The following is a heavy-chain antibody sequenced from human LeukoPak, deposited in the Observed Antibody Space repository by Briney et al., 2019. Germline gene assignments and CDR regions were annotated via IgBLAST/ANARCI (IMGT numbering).Heavy chain of an antibody. CDR2: IYYSGST. Sequence: SETLSLTCTVSGGSISSGGYYWSWIRQHPGKGLEWIGYIYYSGSTYYNPSLKSRVTTSVDTSKNQFSLKLSSVTAADTAVYYCARVLTDFWSGYYNWFDPWGQGTLVTVSS. V-gene: IGHV4-31*03. CDR1: GGSISSGGYY. J-gene: IGHJ5*02. D-gene: IGHD3-3*01. CDR3: ARVLTDFWSGYYNWFDP.